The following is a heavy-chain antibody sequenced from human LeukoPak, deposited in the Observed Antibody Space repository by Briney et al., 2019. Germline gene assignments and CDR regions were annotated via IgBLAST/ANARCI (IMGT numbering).Heavy chain of an antibody. D-gene: IGHD4-23*01. Sequence: HPGGSLRLSCAASGFTVSSNYMSWVRQAPGKGLEWVSYITSSSSTIYYADSVKGRFTISRDNAKNSLYLQMNSLRDEDTAVYYCARVTTGKGGNADYWGQGTLVTVSS. V-gene: IGHV3-48*02. CDR1: GFTVSSNY. CDR3: ARVTTGKGGNADY. CDR2: ITSSSSTI. J-gene: IGHJ4*02.